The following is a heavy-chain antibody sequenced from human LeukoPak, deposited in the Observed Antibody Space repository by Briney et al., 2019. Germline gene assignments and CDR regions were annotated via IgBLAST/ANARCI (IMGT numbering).Heavy chain of an antibody. CDR1: GFTFSTYW. J-gene: IGHJ3*02. V-gene: IGHV3-7*04. CDR2: IKPDGSQK. CDR3: AREGRLAGAFDI. Sequence: PGGSLRLSCTASGFTFSTYWMNWVRQAPGKGLEWVADIKPDGSQKSYVDSVKGRFTIPRDNAKNSLYLQMNSLRAEDTAVYYCAREGRLAGAFDIWGQGTMVTVSS.